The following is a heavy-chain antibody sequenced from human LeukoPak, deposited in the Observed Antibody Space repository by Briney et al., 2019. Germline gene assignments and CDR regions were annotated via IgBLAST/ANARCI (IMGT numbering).Heavy chain of an antibody. J-gene: IGHJ4*02. CDR2: ISGSGGST. CDR1: GFTFSSYA. CDR3: AKDQPLRYYVSVTGYFPSGYFDY. D-gene: IGHD3-9*01. Sequence: GGSLRLSCAASGFTFSSYAMSWVRQAPGKGLEWVSAISGSGGSTYYADSVKGRFTISRDNSKNTLYLQMNSLRAEDTAVYYCAKDQPLRYYVSVTGYFPSGYFDYWGQGTLVTVSS. V-gene: IGHV3-23*01.